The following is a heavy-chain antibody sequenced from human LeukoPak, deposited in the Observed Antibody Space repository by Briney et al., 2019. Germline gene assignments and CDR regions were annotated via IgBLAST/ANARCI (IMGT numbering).Heavy chain of an antibody. CDR2: ISSRSSTI. CDR1: GFTFSTHD. Sequence: GGSLRLSCAASGFTFSTHDLNWVRQAPGKGLEWVSFISSRSSTICYADSVKGRFTISRDNAKNSLYLQMNSLRPEDTALYYCARGGDYAGFAALLDLWGQGTPVTVSS. D-gene: IGHD4-23*01. J-gene: IGHJ4*02. CDR3: ARGGDYAGFAALLDL. V-gene: IGHV3-48*04.